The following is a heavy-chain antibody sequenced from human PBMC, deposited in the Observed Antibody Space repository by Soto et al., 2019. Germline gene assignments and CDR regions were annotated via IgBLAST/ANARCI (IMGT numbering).Heavy chain of an antibody. V-gene: IGHV4-59*08. CDR2: IYYSGNT. CDR1: GGSISSYC. CDR3: ATRAADYDFWSGYYSYYYYMDV. Sequence: SETLSLTCTVSGGSISSYCWSWIRQPPGKGLEWIGYIYYSGNTNYNPSLKSRVTISVDTSKNQFSLKLSSVTAADTAAYYCATRAADYDFWSGYYSYYYYMDVWGKGTTVTVSS. D-gene: IGHD3-3*01. J-gene: IGHJ6*03.